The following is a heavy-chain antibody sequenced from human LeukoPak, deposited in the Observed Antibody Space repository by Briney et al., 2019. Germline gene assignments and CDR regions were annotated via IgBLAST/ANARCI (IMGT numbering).Heavy chain of an antibody. J-gene: IGHJ4*02. CDR2: ISTYNGNT. Sequence: ASVTVSCTASGGTFNNFAISWVRQAPGQGLEWMGWISTYNGNTNYAQKLQGRITMTTDTSTNTAYMELRSLRSDDTAVYYCSRSGPGSCSGGSCYSNYWGQGTLVTVSS. CDR3: SRSGPGSCSGGSCYSNY. V-gene: IGHV1-18*01. D-gene: IGHD2-15*01. CDR1: GGTFNNFA.